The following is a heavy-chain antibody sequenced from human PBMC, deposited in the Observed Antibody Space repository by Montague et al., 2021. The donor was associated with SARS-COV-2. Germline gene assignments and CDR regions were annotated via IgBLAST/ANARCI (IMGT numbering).Heavy chain of an antibody. CDR3: ARREYSYGWGD. D-gene: IGHD5-18*01. J-gene: IGHJ4*02. V-gene: IGHV4-39*01. CDR1: GGPISGSSDY. Sequence: SETLSLTCTVTGGPISGSSDYWGWIRQSPGKGLEWIASVDYSGNTYYSPSLKSRLTISVDTSKNQFSLKSNSVTAADTALYYCARREYSYGWGDWGQGTLVTASS. CDR2: VDYSGNT.